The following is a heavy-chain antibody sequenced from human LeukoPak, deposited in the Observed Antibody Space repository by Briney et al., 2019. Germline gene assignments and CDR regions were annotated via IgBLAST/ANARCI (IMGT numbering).Heavy chain of an antibody. CDR2: IYYSGST. Sequence: SETLSLTCTVSGGFISSYYWSWIRQPPGKGLEWIGYIYYSGSTNYNPSLKSRVTISVDTSKNQFSLKLSSVTAADTAVYYCARDYYCSSTSCWVGDAFDIWGQGTMVTVSS. D-gene: IGHD2-2*01. CDR3: ARDYYCSSTSCWVGDAFDI. CDR1: GGFISSYY. J-gene: IGHJ3*02. V-gene: IGHV4-59*12.